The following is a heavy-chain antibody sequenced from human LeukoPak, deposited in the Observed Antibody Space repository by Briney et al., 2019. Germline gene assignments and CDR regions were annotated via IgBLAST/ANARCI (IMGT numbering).Heavy chain of an antibody. J-gene: IGHJ4*02. D-gene: IGHD3-22*01. CDR1: GYTLTELS. Sequence: SCKVSGYTLTELSMHWVRQAPGKGLEWVAVISYDGSNKYYADSVKGRFTISRDNSKNTLYLQMNSLRAEDTAVYYCALWRDSSGYYFPFDYWGQGTLVTVSS. V-gene: IGHV3-30-3*01. CDR2: ISYDGSNK. CDR3: ALWRDSSGYYFPFDY.